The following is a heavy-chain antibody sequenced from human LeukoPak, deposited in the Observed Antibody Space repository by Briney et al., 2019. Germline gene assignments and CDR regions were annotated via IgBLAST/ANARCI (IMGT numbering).Heavy chain of an antibody. Sequence: GGSLRLSCAASGFTFSNYYMSWIRQAPGKGLEWVSYISSSGSTIYYADSVKGRFTISRDNAKNSLYLQMNSLRAEDTAVYYCARDESYYYDSSGNYYGMDVWGQGTTVTVSS. D-gene: IGHD3-22*01. CDR3: ARDESYYYDSSGNYYGMDV. CDR1: GFTFSNYY. V-gene: IGHV3-11*01. CDR2: ISSSGSTI. J-gene: IGHJ6*02.